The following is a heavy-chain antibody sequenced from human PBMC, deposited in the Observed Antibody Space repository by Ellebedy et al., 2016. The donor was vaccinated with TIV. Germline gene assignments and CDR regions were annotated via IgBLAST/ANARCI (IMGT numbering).Heavy chain of an antibody. V-gene: IGHV1-8*01. J-gene: IGHJ5*02. Sequence: AASVKVSCKASGYTFTNNEIHWVRQATGQGLEWMGWLNPESGNSGFAPKFQGRLTMTRNNSINTAFMDLSSLRSQDTAVYYCTRGWTRGFDPWGQGTLVTVSS. D-gene: IGHD2-2*01. CDR1: GYTFTNNE. CDR3: TRGWTRGFDP. CDR2: LNPESGNS.